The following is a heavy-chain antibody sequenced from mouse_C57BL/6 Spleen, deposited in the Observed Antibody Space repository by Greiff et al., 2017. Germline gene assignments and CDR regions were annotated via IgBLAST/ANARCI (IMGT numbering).Heavy chain of an antibody. Sequence: DVHLVESGGDLVKPGGSLKLSCAASGFTFSSYGMSWVRQTPDKRLEWVATISSGGSYTYYPDSVKGRFTISRDNAKNTLYLQMSSLKSEDTAMYYCARQGGYPWFAYWGQGTLVTVSA. CDR1: GFTFSSYG. CDR2: ISSGGSYT. V-gene: IGHV5-6*01. CDR3: ARQGGYPWFAY. D-gene: IGHD2-2*01. J-gene: IGHJ3*01.